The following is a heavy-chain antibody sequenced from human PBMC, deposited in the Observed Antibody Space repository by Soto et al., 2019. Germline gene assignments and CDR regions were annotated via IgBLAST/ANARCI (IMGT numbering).Heavy chain of an antibody. J-gene: IGHJ4*02. D-gene: IGHD3-10*01. CDR2: IQYRGST. CDR3: GGMVWFGGLLFDH. V-gene: IGHV4-39*01. CDR1: DDSITSGAYY. Sequence: HLQLQESGPGLVKPSETLSPTCTVSDDSITSGAYYWVLIRQPPGKGLEWIGAIQYRGSTYYNPFPKSRVTYYLDTYKHQYSLRVEYGAAADPAVYFCGGMVWFGGLLFDHWGPGTLVTVS.